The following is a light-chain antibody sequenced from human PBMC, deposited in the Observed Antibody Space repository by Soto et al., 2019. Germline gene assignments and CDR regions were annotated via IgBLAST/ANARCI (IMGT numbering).Light chain of an antibody. CDR2: GAS. V-gene: IGKV3-20*01. J-gene: IGKJ1*01. Sequence: EIVLTQSPGTLSLSPGERATLSCRVSQSLRDIYVAWYQQKPGQSPRLLIYGASTRATGIPDRFSGSGPGTDFTLTISRLDPEDFAVFYCQHYGSSPGTFGQGTKVDIK. CDR1: QSLRDIY. CDR3: QHYGSSPGT.